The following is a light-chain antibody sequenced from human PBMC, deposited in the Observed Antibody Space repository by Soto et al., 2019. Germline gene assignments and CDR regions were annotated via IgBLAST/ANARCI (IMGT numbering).Light chain of an antibody. V-gene: IGKV3-11*01. J-gene: IGKJ5*01. Sequence: EIVMTQSPATLSVSPGERATLSCRASQSVSSNLAWYQQKPGQAPRLLIYGASSRATGIPDRFSGRGFGTDFTLTISSLEPEDFAVYYCQQRSNWPPITFGQGTRLEIK. CDR3: QQRSNWPPIT. CDR1: QSVSSN. CDR2: GAS.